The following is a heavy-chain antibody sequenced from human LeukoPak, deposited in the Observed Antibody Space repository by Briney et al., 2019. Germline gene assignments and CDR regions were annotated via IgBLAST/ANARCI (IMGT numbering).Heavy chain of an antibody. CDR1: GFTFSTYA. CDR3: AKDRVGYCSSISCYPEY. V-gene: IGHV3-64*01. Sequence: GGSLRLSCAASGFTFSTYAMHWVRQAPGKGLEFVSTITSDGGGTRYASSVRGRFTISRNNSKNTLYLQMNSLRAEDTAVFYCAKDRVGYCSSISCYPEYWGQGTLVTVSS. J-gene: IGHJ4*02. D-gene: IGHD2-2*01. CDR2: ITSDGGGT.